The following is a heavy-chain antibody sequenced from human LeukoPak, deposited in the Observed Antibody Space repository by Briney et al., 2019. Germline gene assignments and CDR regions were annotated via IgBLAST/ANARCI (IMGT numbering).Heavy chain of an antibody. CDR3: AKAGLVRGGALDS. CDR1: GFSFRSHG. CDR2: VCGEGSTT. V-gene: IGHV3-23*01. D-gene: IGHD4/OR15-4a*01. J-gene: IGHJ4*02. Sequence: PGGTRSLAWLPSGFSFRSHGMNWVSHPPGRGLGWVSGVCGEGSTTYYADSGKGRFTISKDTSQNTLYLQMNSLRADDTAVYYCAKAGLVRGGALDSWGQGTLVTVSS.